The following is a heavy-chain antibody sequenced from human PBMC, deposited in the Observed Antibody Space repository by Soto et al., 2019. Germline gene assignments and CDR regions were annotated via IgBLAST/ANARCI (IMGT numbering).Heavy chain of an antibody. CDR3: ARVDIVVVPAAMIGLKDYYGMDV. D-gene: IGHD2-2*03. CDR1: GVTFSSYS. CDR2: ISSSSSTI. Sequence: GGSLRLSCAASGVTFSSYSMNWVRQAPGKGLEWVSYISSSSSTIYYADSVKGRFTISRDNAKNSLYLQMNSLRDEDTAVYYCARVDIVVVPAAMIGLKDYYGMDVWGQGTTVTVSS. J-gene: IGHJ6*02. V-gene: IGHV3-48*02.